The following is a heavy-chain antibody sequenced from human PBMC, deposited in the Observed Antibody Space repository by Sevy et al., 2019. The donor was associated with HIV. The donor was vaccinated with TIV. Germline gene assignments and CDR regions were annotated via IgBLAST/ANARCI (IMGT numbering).Heavy chain of an antibody. CDR2: IYYSGNT. Sequence: SETLSLTCTVSGDSISSSSYYWGWIRQPPGKGLEWIGQIYYSGNTYYSPSLKSRVTISVDTSKNQFSLRLNSVTAADTAVDYCARHVGAAVDWFDPWGQGTLVTVS. V-gene: IGHV4-39*01. J-gene: IGHJ5*02. CDR1: GDSISSSSYY. D-gene: IGHD2-21*02. CDR3: ARHVGAAVDWFDP.